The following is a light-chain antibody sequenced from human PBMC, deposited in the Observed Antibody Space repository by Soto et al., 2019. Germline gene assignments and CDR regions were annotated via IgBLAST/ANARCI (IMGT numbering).Light chain of an antibody. Sequence: EIVLTQSPATLSLSPGERATLSCRASQSVDSYLAWYQQKPGQAPRLLIYDASNMPTGVPARFSGSGSETDFTLNISSLEPEDFAVYYCQQRRSWPITFGEGTRLEIK. CDR2: DAS. J-gene: IGKJ5*01. CDR3: QQRRSWPIT. V-gene: IGKV3-11*01. CDR1: QSVDSY.